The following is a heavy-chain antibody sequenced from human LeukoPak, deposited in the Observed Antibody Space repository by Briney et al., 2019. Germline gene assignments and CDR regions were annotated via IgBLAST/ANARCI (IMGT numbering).Heavy chain of an antibody. CDR1: GDTVSNKRSA. CDR2: TYYRSKWYN. V-gene: IGHV6-1*01. J-gene: IGHJ4*02. CDR3: ARVNSWTEEPDTGFDY. Sequence: SQTLSLTCAISGDTVSNKRSAWNWIRQSPSRGLEWLGRTYYRSKWYNDYAVSVKSRITINPDTSKNRFSLQLNSVSPEDTAVYYCARVNSWTEEPDTGFDYWGQGILVTVPS. D-gene: IGHD1-14*01.